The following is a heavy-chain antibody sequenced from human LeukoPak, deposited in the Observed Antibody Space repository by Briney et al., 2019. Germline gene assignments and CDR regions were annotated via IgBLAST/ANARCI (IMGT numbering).Heavy chain of an antibody. D-gene: IGHD6-13*01. J-gene: IGHJ4*02. CDR2: ISSTSICT. V-gene: IGHV3-11*05. Sequence: GGSLRLSCAASGFTFSSYEMNWIRQAPGKGLEWVSDISSTSICTNYADSVKGRFTISRDNAKNSLYLQMNSLRAEDTAVYYCAREDGYSSSWYSDYWGQGTLVTVSS. CDR1: GFTFSSYE. CDR3: AREDGYSSSWYSDY.